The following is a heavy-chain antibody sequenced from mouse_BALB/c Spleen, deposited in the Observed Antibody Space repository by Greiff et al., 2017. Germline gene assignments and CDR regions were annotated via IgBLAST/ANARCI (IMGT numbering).Heavy chain of an antibody. CDR1: GYAFTNYL. CDR3: ARGGLGGYFAY. Sequence: VQLLQSGAELVRPGTSVKVSCKASGYAFTNYLIEWVKQRPGQGLEWIGVINPGSGGTNYDEKFKGKATLTADKSSSTAYMKLSSLTSDDAAVYFCARGGLGGYFAYWGQGTTLTVSA. V-gene: IGHV1-54*01. CDR2: INPGSGGT. D-gene: IGHD3-3*01. J-gene: IGHJ2*01.